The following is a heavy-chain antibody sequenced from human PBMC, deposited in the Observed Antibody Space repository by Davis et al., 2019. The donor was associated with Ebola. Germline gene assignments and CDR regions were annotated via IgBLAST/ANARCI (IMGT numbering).Heavy chain of an antibody. V-gene: IGHV1-2*06. CDR3: ARDRRSSSTHFDY. J-gene: IGHJ4*02. D-gene: IGHD6-6*01. CDR1: GYTFTGYY. CDR2: INPNSGGT. Sequence: ASVKVSCKASGYTFTGYYMHWVRQAPGQGLEWMGRINPNSGGTNYAQKFQGRVTMTRATSISTAYMELSSLRSEDTAVYYCARDRRSSSTHFDYWGQGTLVTVSS.